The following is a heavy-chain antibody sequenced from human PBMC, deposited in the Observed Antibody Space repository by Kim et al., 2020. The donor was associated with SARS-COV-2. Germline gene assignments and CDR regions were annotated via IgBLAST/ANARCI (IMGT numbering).Heavy chain of an antibody. CDR2: ISAYNGNT. Sequence: ASVKVSCKASGYTFTSYGISWVRQAPGQGLEWMGWISAYNGNTNYAQKLQGRVTMTTDTSTSTAYMELRSLRSDDTAVYYCARLYCSGGSCYSPTGEYYYYYGMDVWGQGTTVTVSS. CDR1: GYTFTSYG. J-gene: IGHJ6*02. D-gene: IGHD2-15*01. V-gene: IGHV1-18*04. CDR3: ARLYCSGGSCYSPTGEYYYYYGMDV.